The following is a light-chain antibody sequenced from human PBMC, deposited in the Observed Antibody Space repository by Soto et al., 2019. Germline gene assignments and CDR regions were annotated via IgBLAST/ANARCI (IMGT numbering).Light chain of an antibody. CDR1: SSDVGGYNY. Sequence: QSALTQPASVSGSPGQSITISCTGTSSDVGGYNYVSWYQQHPGKAPKLMIYEVSNRPSGVSNRFSGSKSGNTAPLTISGLQAEDEADYYCSSCASSNTHVFGTGTKLTVL. CDR3: SSCASSNTHV. V-gene: IGLV2-14*01. J-gene: IGLJ1*01. CDR2: EVS.